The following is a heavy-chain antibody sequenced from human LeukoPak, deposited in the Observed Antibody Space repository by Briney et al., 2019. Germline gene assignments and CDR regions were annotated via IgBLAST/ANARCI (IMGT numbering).Heavy chain of an antibody. CDR1: GYTFTTYG. D-gene: IGHD1-26*01. CDR3: ARDYRGSYYFY. J-gene: IGHJ4*02. CDR2: ISGYSGNT. Sequence: ASVKVSCTASGYTFTTYGISWGRKAPGQGLEWVGWISGYSGNTDYAQKFQDRVTMTTDTSTSTAYMELRSLSSDDTAVYYCARDYRGSYYFYWGQGTLVTVSS. V-gene: IGHV1-18*01.